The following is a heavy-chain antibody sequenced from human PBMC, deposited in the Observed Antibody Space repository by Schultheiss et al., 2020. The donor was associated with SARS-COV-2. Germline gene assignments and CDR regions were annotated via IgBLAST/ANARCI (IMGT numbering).Heavy chain of an antibody. CDR2: INPNSVGT. J-gene: IGHJ4*02. Sequence: ASVKVSCKASGYTFTSYDINWVRQAPGQGLEWMGWINPNSVGTNYAQKFQGRVTMTRDTSISTAYMELSRLRSDDTAVYYCARALPMNDYWGQGTLVTVSS. CDR1: GYTFTSYD. CDR3: ARALPMNDY. V-gene: IGHV1-2*02.